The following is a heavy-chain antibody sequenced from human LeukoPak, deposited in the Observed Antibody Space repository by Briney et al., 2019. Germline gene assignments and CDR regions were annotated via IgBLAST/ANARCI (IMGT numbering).Heavy chain of an antibody. CDR3: ARAHYDFWSGYSPGQRYYGMDV. Sequence: GGSLRLSCAASGFTFSDYYMSWIRQAPGKGLEWVSYISSSGSTIYYADSVKGRFTISRDNAKNSLYLQMNSLRAEDTAVYYCARAHYDFWSGYSPGQRYYGMDVWGQGTTVTVSS. V-gene: IGHV3-11*01. CDR1: GFTFSDYY. CDR2: ISSSGSTI. D-gene: IGHD3-3*01. J-gene: IGHJ6*02.